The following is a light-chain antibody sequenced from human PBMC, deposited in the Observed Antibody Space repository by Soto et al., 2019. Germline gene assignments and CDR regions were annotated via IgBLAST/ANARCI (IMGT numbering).Light chain of an antibody. Sequence: EIVMTQSAATLSVSPGERATLSCWASQSVSSNLAWYQQKPGQAPGLLIFDASTRATGIPARFSGSGSGTEFTLTISSLQSEDFAVYYCQQYDNWPPITFGQGTRLEIK. CDR3: QQYDNWPPIT. CDR1: QSVSSN. J-gene: IGKJ5*01. V-gene: IGKV3-15*01. CDR2: DAS.